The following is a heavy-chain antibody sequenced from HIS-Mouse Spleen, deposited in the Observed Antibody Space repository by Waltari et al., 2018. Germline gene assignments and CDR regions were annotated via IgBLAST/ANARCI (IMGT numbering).Heavy chain of an antibody. CDR2: FKRKTDGGTT. D-gene: IGHD3-9*01. CDR1: GFTFSNAW. J-gene: IGHJ4*02. Sequence: EVQLVESGGGLVKPGGSLRLSCAASGFTFSNAWMSWVRQAPGKGRDWVGLFKRKTDGGTTDYAAPVKGRFTISRDDSKNTLYLQMNSLKTEDTAVYYCIATTGYWGQGTLVTVSS. CDR3: IATTGY. V-gene: IGHV3-15*01.